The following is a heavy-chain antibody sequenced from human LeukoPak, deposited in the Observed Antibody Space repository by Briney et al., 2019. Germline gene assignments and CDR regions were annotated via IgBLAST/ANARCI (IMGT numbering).Heavy chain of an antibody. CDR3: ASTVITGYYMDV. V-gene: IGHV3-11*04. J-gene: IGHJ6*03. CDR1: GFTFSDYY. D-gene: IGHD4-11*01. Sequence: GGSLRLSCAASGFTFSDYYMSWIRQAPGKGLEWVSYISSSGSTIYYADSVKGRFTISRDNAKNSLYLQMNSLRAEDTAVYYCASTVITGYYMDVWGKGTTVTVSS. CDR2: ISSSGSTI.